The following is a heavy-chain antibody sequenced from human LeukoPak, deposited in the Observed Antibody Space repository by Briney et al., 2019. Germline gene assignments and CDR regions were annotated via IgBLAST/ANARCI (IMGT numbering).Heavy chain of an antibody. D-gene: IGHD3-9*01. Sequence: PSETLSLTCTVSGYSISSGYYWGWIRQPPGKGLEWIGSIYHSGSTYYNPSLKSRVTISVDASKNQFSLKLSSLTAADTAVYYCASSLRYFDWLLVWGQGTLVTVSS. CDR3: ASSLRYFDWLLV. J-gene: IGHJ4*02. CDR1: GYSISSGYY. CDR2: IYHSGST. V-gene: IGHV4-38-2*02.